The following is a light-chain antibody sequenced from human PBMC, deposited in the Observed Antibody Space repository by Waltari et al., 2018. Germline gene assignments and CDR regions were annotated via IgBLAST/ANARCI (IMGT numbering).Light chain of an antibody. V-gene: IGKV3-15*01. CDR1: QNVNSH. CDR3: QQYNNGPPGT. CDR2: GAS. J-gene: IGKJ2*01. Sequence: ETVMTQSPGTLSVSPGERATLSCRASQNVNSHLAWYQQKFGQAPRLLIYGASNRAICIPARFSGSGSGTEFTLTINILQSEDFAVYYCQQYNNGPPGTFGQGTKVEFK.